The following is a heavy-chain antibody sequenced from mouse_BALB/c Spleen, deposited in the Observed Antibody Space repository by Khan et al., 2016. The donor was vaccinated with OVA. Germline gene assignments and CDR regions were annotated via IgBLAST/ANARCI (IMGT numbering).Heavy chain of an antibody. CDR1: GFTFSNYW. Sequence: EVKLEQSGGGLVQPGGSIKLSCVASGFTFSNYWMNWVRQSPEKGFKWVAEISSHSDDHVSHYAVSVKVSFTISRDDSKGSVYLQRNSGRAEDTSIDCCGILLWGQGTTLTVSS. V-gene: IGHV6-6*02. CDR2: ISSHSDDHVS. CDR3: GILL. J-gene: IGHJ2*01.